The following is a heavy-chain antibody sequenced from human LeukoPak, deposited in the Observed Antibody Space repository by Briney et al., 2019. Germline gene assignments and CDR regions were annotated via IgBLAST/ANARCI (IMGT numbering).Heavy chain of an antibody. CDR2: IYPGDSDT. CDR1: GYSFTNYW. Sequence: GESLKIFCKGSGYSFTNYWIGWVRPMAGKSPGVIGIIYPGDSDTRYSPSFQGQVTISADKSISTAYLQWSSLKASDTAMYYCARLYYGSGSPFDYWGQGTLVTVSS. V-gene: IGHV5-51*01. D-gene: IGHD3-10*01. CDR3: ARLYYGSGSPFDY. J-gene: IGHJ4*02.